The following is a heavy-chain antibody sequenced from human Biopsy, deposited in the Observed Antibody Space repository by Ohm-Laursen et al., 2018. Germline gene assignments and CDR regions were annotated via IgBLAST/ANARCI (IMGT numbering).Heavy chain of an antibody. CDR3: ARIYFYGLGSSDYFFDS. CDR1: GDSIATFNYY. J-gene: IGHJ4*02. CDR2: IFYSGTT. D-gene: IGHD3-10*01. Sequence: TLSLTCFVSGDSIATFNYYWGWVRQPPGKGLEWLATIFYSGTTYFSRTLESRLTIFQDTSSNQFSLRLKYVTAADTGVYYCARIYFYGLGSSDYFFDSWGQGTLVTVSS. V-gene: IGHV4-39*01.